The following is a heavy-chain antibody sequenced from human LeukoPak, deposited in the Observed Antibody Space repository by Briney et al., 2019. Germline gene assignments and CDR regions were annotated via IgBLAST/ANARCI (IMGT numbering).Heavy chain of an antibody. J-gene: IGHJ4*02. CDR1: GFTVSSNS. D-gene: IGHD4-17*01. V-gene: IGHV3-53*01. Sequence: GGSLRLSCAASGFTVSSNSMSWVRQAPGKGLEWVSVINSGGGTYYADSVKGRFTISRDNSKNTLYLQMNSLRAEDTAVYYCAKSDDYGDYGLGYWGQGTLVTVSS. CDR2: INSGGGT. CDR3: AKSDDYGDYGLGY.